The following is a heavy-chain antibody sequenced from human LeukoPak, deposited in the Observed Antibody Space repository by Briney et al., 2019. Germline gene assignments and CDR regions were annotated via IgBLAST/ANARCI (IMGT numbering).Heavy chain of an antibody. CDR2: ISGSGGST. CDR3: AKDADYYDSSGYFY. Sequence: PGGSLRLSCAASGFTFSSYGMSWVRQAPGKGLEWVSAISGSGGSTYYADSVKGRFTISRDNSKNTLYLQMNSLRAEDTAVYYCAKDADYYDSSGYFYWGQGTLVTVSS. V-gene: IGHV3-23*01. CDR1: GFTFSSYG. J-gene: IGHJ4*02. D-gene: IGHD3-22*01.